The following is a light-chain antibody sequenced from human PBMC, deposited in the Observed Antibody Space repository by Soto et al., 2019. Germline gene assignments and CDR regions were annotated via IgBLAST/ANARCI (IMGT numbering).Light chain of an antibody. V-gene: IGKV3-11*01. Sequence: EIVLTQSPATLSLSPGERATLSCRASQSVCNYLAWYQQKPGQAPRLLIYDVSDRATGIPARFTGGGSGTDFTLTISSLEPEDFAVYFCQHRSNWPGTFGQGTKVEIK. CDR3: QHRSNWPGT. CDR1: QSVCNY. J-gene: IGKJ1*01. CDR2: DVS.